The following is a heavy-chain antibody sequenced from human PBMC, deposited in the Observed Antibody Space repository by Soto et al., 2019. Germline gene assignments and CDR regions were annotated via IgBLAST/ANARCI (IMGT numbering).Heavy chain of an antibody. J-gene: IGHJ5*02. Sequence: ASVKVSCKASGYTFTSYGISWVRQAPGQGLEWMGWISAYNGNTNYAQKLQGRVTMTTDTSTSTAYMELRSLRSDGTAVYYCARKYGDYYDSSGYQNWFDPWGQGTLVTVSS. CDR2: ISAYNGNT. CDR3: ARKYGDYYDSSGYQNWFDP. V-gene: IGHV1-18*01. CDR1: GYTFTSYG. D-gene: IGHD3-22*01.